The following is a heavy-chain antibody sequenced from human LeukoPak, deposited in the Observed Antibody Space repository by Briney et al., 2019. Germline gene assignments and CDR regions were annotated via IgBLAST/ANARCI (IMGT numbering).Heavy chain of an antibody. Sequence: PGGSLRLSCAASGFTFSSYGMHWVRQAPGKGLEWVAVISYDGSNKYYADSVKGRFTISRDNSKNTLYLQMNSLRAEDTAVYYCAKDSSSIAVAGTLDYWGQGTLVTVSS. CDR1: GFTFSSYG. D-gene: IGHD6-19*01. CDR3: AKDSSSIAVAGTLDY. V-gene: IGHV3-30*18. J-gene: IGHJ4*02. CDR2: ISYDGSNK.